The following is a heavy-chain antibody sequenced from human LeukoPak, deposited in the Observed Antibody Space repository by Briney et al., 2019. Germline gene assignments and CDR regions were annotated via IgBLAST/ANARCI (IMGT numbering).Heavy chain of an antibody. CDR2: IYSGGST. V-gene: IGHV3-53*01. Sequence: GGSLRLSCAASGFTVSSNYMSWVCQAPGKGLEWVSVIYSGGSTYYADSVKGRFTISRDNSKNTLYLQMNSLRAEDTAVYYCARETDYGDYEAFDPWGQGTLVTVSS. D-gene: IGHD4-17*01. CDR1: GFTVSSNY. J-gene: IGHJ5*02. CDR3: ARETDYGDYEAFDP.